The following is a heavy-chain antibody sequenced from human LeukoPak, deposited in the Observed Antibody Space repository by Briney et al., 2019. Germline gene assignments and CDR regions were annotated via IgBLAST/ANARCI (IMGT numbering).Heavy chain of an antibody. CDR1: GGTFSSYT. D-gene: IGHD6-19*01. J-gene: IGHJ4*02. V-gene: IGHV1-69*02. Sequence: SVKVSCKASGGTFSSYTISWVRQAPGQGLEWMGRIIPILGIANYAQKFQGRVTITADKSTSTAYMELSSLRSEDTAVYYCAGHPGYSSGATDYRGQGTLVTVSS. CDR2: IIPILGIA. CDR3: AGHPGYSSGATDY.